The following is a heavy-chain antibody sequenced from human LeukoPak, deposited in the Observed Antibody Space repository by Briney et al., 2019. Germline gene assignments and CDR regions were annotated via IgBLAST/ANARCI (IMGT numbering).Heavy chain of an antibody. V-gene: IGHV3-33*01. CDR1: GFTLSCCG. Sequence: GGSLRLSCAASGFTLSCCGMHWVRQAPGKGLEWVAYISYDRSKENYIESVKGRFIISRDNSRNTLHLQMNSLRAEDTALYYCARWDGGDEGRLRYWGQGTLVTVSS. CDR2: ISYDRSKE. J-gene: IGHJ4*02. D-gene: IGHD2-21*02. CDR3: ARWDGGDEGRLRY.